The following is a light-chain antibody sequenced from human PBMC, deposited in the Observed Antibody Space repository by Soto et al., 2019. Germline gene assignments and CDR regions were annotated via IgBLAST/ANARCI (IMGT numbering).Light chain of an antibody. CDR1: SSNIGNNN. CDR2: ENN. CDR3: GTLDSSMSTGV. J-gene: IGLJ2*01. V-gene: IGLV1-51*02. Sequence: QSALTQPPSVSAAPGQKVTISCSGSSSNIGNNNVSSYQQLPGTAPKLLIYENNKRPSGIPDRFSGCKSGTSATLGITGRQTGDEADYYCGTLDSSMSTGVFGGGTKLTVL.